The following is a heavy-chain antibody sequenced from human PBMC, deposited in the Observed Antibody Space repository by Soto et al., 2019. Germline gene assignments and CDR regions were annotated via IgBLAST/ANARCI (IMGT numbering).Heavy chain of an antibody. Sequence: GGSLRLSCAASGFTFSSYAMSWVRQAPGKGLEWVSAISGSGGSTYYADSVKGRFTISRDNSKNTLYLQMNSLRAEDTAVYYCAKDSPVVPEYYYYGMDVWGQGTTVTVSS. CDR2: ISGSGGST. CDR1: GFTFSSYA. J-gene: IGHJ6*02. D-gene: IGHD2-2*01. V-gene: IGHV3-23*01. CDR3: AKDSPVVPEYYYYGMDV.